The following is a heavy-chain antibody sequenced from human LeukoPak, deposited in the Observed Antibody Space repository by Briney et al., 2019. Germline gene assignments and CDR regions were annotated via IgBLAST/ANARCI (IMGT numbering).Heavy chain of an antibody. CDR1: GYSFTSHW. CDR2: IYPGDSDT. CDR3: ATGVWGYFDY. D-gene: IGHD7-27*01. Sequence: GESLKISCMTAGYSFTSHWIGWVRQMPGKGLEWMGIIYPGDSDTRYSPSFQGQVTISADKSIATAYLQWSSLKASDTAIYYCATGVWGYFDYWGQGTLVTVSS. V-gene: IGHV5-51*01. J-gene: IGHJ4*02.